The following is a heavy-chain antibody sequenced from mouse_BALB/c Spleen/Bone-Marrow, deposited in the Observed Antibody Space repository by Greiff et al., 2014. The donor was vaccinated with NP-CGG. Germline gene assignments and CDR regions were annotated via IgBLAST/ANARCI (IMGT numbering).Heavy chain of an antibody. D-gene: IGHD2-4*01. J-gene: IGHJ4*01. CDR3: ARGGDDFSLDY. Sequence: VQLQQSGTELVMPGASVKMSCKASGYAFTDRWIHWVKQRPGQGLEWIGAIDTSDSYTNYNQKSKGKATLTVDESSSTAYIHLSSLTSEDSAVYYCARGGDDFSLDYWGHRTSVTVSS. V-gene: IGHV1-69*01. CDR1: GYAFTDRW. CDR2: IDTSDSYT.